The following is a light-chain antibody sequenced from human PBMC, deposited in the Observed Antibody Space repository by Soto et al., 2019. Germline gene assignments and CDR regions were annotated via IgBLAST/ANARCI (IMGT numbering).Light chain of an antibody. J-gene: IGKJ1*01. CDR3: QQAYGAPPT. V-gene: IGKV1-39*01. CDR2: AAS. Sequence: DIQVTQSPSSLSASVRDRVTITCRASQSITTFLSWYQQKPGNAPKLLIYAASSLQTGVPSRFSGSGSGTDFTLTISSLQREDFATYYCQQAYGAPPTFGQGTKVDIK. CDR1: QSITTF.